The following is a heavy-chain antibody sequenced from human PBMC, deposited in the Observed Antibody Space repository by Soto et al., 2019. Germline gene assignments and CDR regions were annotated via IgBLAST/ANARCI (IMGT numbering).Heavy chain of an antibody. V-gene: IGHV1-18*01. CDR3: AREETCSSASCPTYFSFGMDV. Sequence: QVQLVQSGAEVKKPGASVKVSCKASGYTFASYGISGVRQAPGQGLEWMGWISAYNGNTDYAQKLQGRVTMTTDTFTRTAYMEVRSLSSDDTAVYYCAREETCSSASCPTYFSFGMDVWGQGTTVTVSS. D-gene: IGHD2-2*01. CDR2: ISAYNGNT. CDR1: GYTFASYG. J-gene: IGHJ6*02.